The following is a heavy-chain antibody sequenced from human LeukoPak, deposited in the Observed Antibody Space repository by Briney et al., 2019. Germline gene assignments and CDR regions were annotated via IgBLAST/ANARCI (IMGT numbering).Heavy chain of an antibody. J-gene: IGHJ4*02. CDR2: IYSGGST. V-gene: IGHV3-53*05. Sequence: GGSLRLSGAASGFTVSSNYMSWVRQAPGKGLEWVSVIYSGGSTYYADSVKGRFTISRDNSKNTLYPQMNSLRAEDTAVYYCARDRMRVPAAISLTNWGQGTLVTVSS. CDR1: GFTVSSNY. CDR3: ARDRMRVPAAISLTN. D-gene: IGHD2-2*02.